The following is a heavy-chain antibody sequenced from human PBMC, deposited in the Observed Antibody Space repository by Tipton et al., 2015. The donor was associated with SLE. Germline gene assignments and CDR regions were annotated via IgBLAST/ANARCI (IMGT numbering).Heavy chain of an antibody. CDR3: ARVTRGGDGFYFYAMDV. CDR2: LYYSGST. V-gene: IGHV4-31*03. CDR1: GGSISSGGYH. D-gene: IGHD2-21*02. Sequence: TLSLTCTVSGGSISSGGYHWHWIRQLPGKDLEWIGYLYYSGSTYYSPSLKSRITISVDTSKNQFSLVMSSVTAADTAVYYCARVTRGGDGFYFYAMDVWGQGTTVTVSS. J-gene: IGHJ6*02.